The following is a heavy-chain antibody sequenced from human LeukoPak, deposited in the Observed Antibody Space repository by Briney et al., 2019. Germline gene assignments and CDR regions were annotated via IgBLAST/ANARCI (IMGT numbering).Heavy chain of an antibody. Sequence: SDTLSLTRTVSGGSISSSSYYWGWIRQPPGKGLEWIGSIYYSGSTYYNPSLKSRVTISVDTSKNQFSLKLSSVTAADTAVYYCARRFPPFEWVSFDYWGQGTLVTVSS. CDR1: GGSISSSSYY. CDR2: IYYSGST. J-gene: IGHJ4*02. V-gene: IGHV4-39*01. D-gene: IGHD3-9*01. CDR3: ARRFPPFEWVSFDY.